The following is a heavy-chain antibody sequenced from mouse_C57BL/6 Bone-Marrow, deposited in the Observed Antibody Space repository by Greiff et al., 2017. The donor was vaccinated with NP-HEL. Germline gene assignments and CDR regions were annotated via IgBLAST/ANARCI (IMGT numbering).Heavy chain of an antibody. CDR2: ISGGGGNT. CDR3: ARQRGAMDY. Sequence: EVKLVESGGGLVKPGGSLKLSCAASGFTFSSYTMSWVRQTPEKRLEWVATISGGGGNTYYPDSVKGRFTIARDNAKNTLYLQMSSLRSEDTALYYCARQRGAMDYWGQGTSVTVSS. CDR1: GFTFSSYT. V-gene: IGHV5-9*01. J-gene: IGHJ4*01.